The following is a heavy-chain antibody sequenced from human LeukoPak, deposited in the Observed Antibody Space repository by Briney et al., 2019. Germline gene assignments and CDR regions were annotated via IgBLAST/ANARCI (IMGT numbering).Heavy chain of an antibody. Sequence: GGSLRLSCTASGFTFGDYAMSWVRQAPGKGLEWVGFIRSKAYGGTTEYAASVKGRFTISRDVSKSIAYLQMNSLKTEDTAVYYCTIASGWYVFDYWGQGTLVTVSS. CDR3: TIASGWYVFDY. CDR2: IRSKAYGGTT. CDR1: GFTFGDYA. D-gene: IGHD6-19*01. V-gene: IGHV3-49*04. J-gene: IGHJ4*02.